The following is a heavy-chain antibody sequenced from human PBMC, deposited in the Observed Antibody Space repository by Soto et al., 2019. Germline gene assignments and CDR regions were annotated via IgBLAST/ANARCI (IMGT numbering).Heavy chain of an antibody. CDR1: GGSISSGGYY. J-gene: IGHJ4*02. CDR2: IYYSGST. V-gene: IGHV4-31*03. Sequence: QVQLQESGPGLVKPSQTLSLTCTVSGGSISSGGYYWSWIRQHPGKGLEWIGYIYYSGSTYYNPSLKSRVTISVDTSKNQFSLKLSSVTAADTAVYYCAREGCSGGSCYLRAPPRPSEIDYWGQGTLVTVSS. CDR3: AREGCSGGSCYLRAPPRPSEIDY. D-gene: IGHD2-15*01.